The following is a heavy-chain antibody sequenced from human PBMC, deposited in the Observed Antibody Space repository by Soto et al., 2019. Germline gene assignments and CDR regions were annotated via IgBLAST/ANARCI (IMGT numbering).Heavy chain of an antibody. CDR3: ARESRSWYGSIWDY. J-gene: IGHJ4*02. V-gene: IGHV4-59*12. D-gene: IGHD6-13*01. CDR2: IYFSGGT. CDR1: GGSISSYY. Sequence: QVQLQESGPGLVKPSETLSLTCTVSGGSISSYYWSWIRQPPGKGLEWIGYIYFSGGTNYNPSLKSRVTISVDTSKNQFSLKLSSVTAADTAAYYCARESRSWYGSIWDYWGQGTLVTVSS.